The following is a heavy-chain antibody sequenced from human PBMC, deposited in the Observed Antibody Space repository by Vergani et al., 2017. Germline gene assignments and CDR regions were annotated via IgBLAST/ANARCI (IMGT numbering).Heavy chain of an antibody. CDR2: ISGSGGST. CDR3: AKDQDYYDSSGAGWYFDY. D-gene: IGHD3-22*01. Sequence: EVQLLESGGGLVQPGGSLRLSCAASGFTFSSYAMSWVRQAPGKGLEWVSAISGSGGSTYYADSVKGRFTISRDNSKNTLYLQMNSLRAEDTAVYYCAKDQDYYDSSGAGWYFDYWGQGTLVTVSS. CDR1: GFTFSSYA. V-gene: IGHV3-23*01. J-gene: IGHJ4*02.